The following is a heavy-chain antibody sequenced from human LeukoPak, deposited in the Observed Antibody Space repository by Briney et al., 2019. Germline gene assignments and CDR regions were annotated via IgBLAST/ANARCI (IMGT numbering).Heavy chain of an antibody. J-gene: IGHJ4*02. Sequence: GGSLRLSCAASGFTFSSYAMSWVRQAPGKGLEWVSAISGSGGSTYYADSVKGRFTISRDNSKNTLYLQMNCLRAEDTAVYYCAKVPIRGYDILTGYYPDYWGQGTLVTVSS. CDR3: AKVPIRGYDILTGYYPDY. D-gene: IGHD3-9*01. CDR2: ISGSGGST. CDR1: GFTFSSYA. V-gene: IGHV3-23*01.